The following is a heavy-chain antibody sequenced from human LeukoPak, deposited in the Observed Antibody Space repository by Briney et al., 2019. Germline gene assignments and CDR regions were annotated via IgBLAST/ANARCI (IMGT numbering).Heavy chain of an antibody. J-gene: IGHJ4*02. CDR2: ISSSGSTI. Sequence: GGSLRLSCAASGFTFSSYEMNWVRQAPGKGLEWVSYISSSGSTIYYADSVKGRFTISRDNAKNSLYLQMNSLRAEDTAVYYCARARISGWYLHREFDYWGQGTLVTVSS. CDR3: ARARISGWYLHREFDY. D-gene: IGHD6-19*01. V-gene: IGHV3-48*03. CDR1: GFTFSSYE.